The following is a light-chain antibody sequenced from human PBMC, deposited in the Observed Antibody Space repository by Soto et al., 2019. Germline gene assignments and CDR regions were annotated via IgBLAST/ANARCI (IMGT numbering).Light chain of an antibody. CDR3: QQYHDLPIT. CDR2: DAS. CDR1: QDINNS. Sequence: DIQMTQSPSSLSASVGDRVTMTCQASQDINNSFNWYQHKPGKAPKLLIYDASNLETGVPARFSGSDSGAGFTLTISSLQPEDIATYYCQQYHDLPITFGHGTKVDIK. V-gene: IGKV1-33*01. J-gene: IGKJ3*01.